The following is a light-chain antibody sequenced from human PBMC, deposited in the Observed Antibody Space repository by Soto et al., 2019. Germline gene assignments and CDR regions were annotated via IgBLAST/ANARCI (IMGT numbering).Light chain of an antibody. Sequence: QSVLTQPASVSGSPGQSITISCTGTSSDLGTYKYVSWYQQHPGKAPKLMIYEVSHRPSGVSNRFSGSKSGYTASLTISGLQAEDEADYYCSSYTSSNTQLFGGGTKVTVL. CDR3: SSYTSSNTQL. V-gene: IGLV2-14*01. CDR2: EVS. J-gene: IGLJ3*02. CDR1: SSDLGTYKY.